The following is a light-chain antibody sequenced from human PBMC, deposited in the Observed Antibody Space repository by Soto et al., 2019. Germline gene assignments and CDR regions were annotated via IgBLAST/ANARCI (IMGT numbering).Light chain of an antibody. CDR2: GAS. CDR3: QQYNNWPLT. Sequence: EIVMTQSPATLSVSPGERATLSCRASQSVSSNLAWYKRKPGQAPRLLIYGASTRATGIPARFSGSGSGTKFTLTISSLQSEDFAVYYCQQYNNWPLTFGQGTKVEIK. J-gene: IGKJ1*01. V-gene: IGKV3-15*01. CDR1: QSVSSN.